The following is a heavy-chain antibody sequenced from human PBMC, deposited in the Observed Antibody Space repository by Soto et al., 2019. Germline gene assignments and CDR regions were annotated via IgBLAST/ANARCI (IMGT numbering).Heavy chain of an antibody. CDR1: GFTVSSNY. CDR2: IYSGGST. Sequence: EVQLVESGGGLVQPGGSLRLSCAASGFTVSSNYMSWVRQAPWKGLEWVSDIYSGGSTYYADYVKGSFTISRDNSKNTVYLQMSSLRAEDTAVYYCARLERERITMVRGVTFPDYWGQGTLVTVSS. V-gene: IGHV3-66*01. CDR3: ARLERERITMVRGVTFPDY. J-gene: IGHJ4*02. D-gene: IGHD3-10*01.